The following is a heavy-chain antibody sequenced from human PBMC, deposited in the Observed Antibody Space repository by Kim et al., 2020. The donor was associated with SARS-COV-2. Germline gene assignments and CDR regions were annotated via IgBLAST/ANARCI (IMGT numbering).Heavy chain of an antibody. D-gene: IGHD6-13*01. CDR1: GGSISSYY. J-gene: IGHJ6*02. V-gene: IGHV4-59*13. CDR2: IYYSGST. Sequence: SETLSLTCTVSGGSISSYYWSWIRQPPGKGLEWIGYIYYSGSTNYNPSLKSRVTISVDTSKNQFSLKLSSVTAADTAVYYCARGVISSSWYNFRVSDYYYGMDVWGQGTTVTVSS. CDR3: ARGVISSSWYNFRVSDYYYGMDV.